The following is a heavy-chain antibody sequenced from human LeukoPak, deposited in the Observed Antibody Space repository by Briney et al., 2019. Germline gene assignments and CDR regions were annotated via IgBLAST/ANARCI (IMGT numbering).Heavy chain of an antibody. CDR1: GFTFSTYW. V-gene: IGHV3-7*03. J-gene: IGHJ6*03. CDR3: AKNIRTEGNYYYYMDV. Sequence: GGSLRLSCAASGFTFSTYWMNWFRQTPGKGLEWVAKIKADGGEKDHVASVKGRFTISRDNAKNSLYLQMSSLRAEDTAVYYCAKNIRTEGNYYYYMDVWGTGTTVTVSS. CDR2: IKADGGEK. D-gene: IGHD2/OR15-2a*01.